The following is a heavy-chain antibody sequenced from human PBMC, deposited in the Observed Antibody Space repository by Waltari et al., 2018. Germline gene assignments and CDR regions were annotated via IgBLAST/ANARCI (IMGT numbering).Heavy chain of an antibody. CDR2: IRGSGSYT. CDR3: ASTEGGGVVGAPKY. D-gene: IGHD2-15*01. Sequence: EVQLVESGGGLGQPGGSLRLSCEASGFTFRSYAMTWVRQAPGKGLEWVSSIRGSGSYTYYTDSVKGRFSISRDNSKNTLTLQMNSLRAEDTAVYYCASTEGGGVVGAPKYWGRGILVTVSS. V-gene: IGHV3-23*04. CDR1: GFTFRSYA. J-gene: IGHJ4*02.